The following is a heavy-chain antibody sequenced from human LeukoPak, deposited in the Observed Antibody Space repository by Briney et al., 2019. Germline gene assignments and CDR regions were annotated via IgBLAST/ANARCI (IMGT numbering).Heavy chain of an antibody. CDR2: IRYNGGA. Sequence: PSQTLSLTCNVSGGSITSNNYFWSWIRQPPGESLEWIGYIRYNGGAYYNPSLQSRATMSVDTSKNQFSLRLSSVTAPDTAIYYCAREVIAPADSDAFDIWGQGTMVTVS. J-gene: IGHJ3*02. CDR3: AREVIAPADSDAFDI. D-gene: IGHD2-21*01. V-gene: IGHV4-30-4*01. CDR1: GGSITSNNYF.